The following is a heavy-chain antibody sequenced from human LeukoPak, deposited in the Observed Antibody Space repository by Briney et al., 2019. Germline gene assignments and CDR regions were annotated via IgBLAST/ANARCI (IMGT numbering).Heavy chain of an antibody. CDR2: ISNRGRT. CDR1: GFPFSSYA. V-gene: IGHV3-23*01. Sequence: PGGPLSLPCSASGFPFSSYAISWVRQAPGKGLEWSSAISNRGRTYYRGSVKSRFTISRDDSKNTVHLHMNSLRADDTALYYCAKESPYAVGGTSRVYYFDYWGQGALVTVSS. J-gene: IGHJ4*02. D-gene: IGHD1-26*01. CDR3: AKESPYAVGGTSRVYYFDY.